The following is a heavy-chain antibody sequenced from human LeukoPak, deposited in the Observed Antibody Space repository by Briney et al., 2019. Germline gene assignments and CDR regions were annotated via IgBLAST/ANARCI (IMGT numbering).Heavy chain of an antibody. CDR1: GFTFSSYA. D-gene: IGHD1-7*01. V-gene: IGHV3-21*01. J-gene: IGHJ5*02. CDR3: ARGATDTTRWFDP. Sequence: GGSLRLSCAASGFTFSSYAMSWVRQAPGKGLEWVSIISRASESIFYADSVKGRFTISRDNAKNSLYLQMNGLRAEDTAAYYCARGATDTTRWFDPWGQGTLVTVSS. CDR2: ISRASESI.